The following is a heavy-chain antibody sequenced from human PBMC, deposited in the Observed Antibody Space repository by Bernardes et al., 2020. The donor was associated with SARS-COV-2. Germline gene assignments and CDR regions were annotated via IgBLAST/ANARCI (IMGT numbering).Heavy chain of an antibody. CDR3: ARGTWIELWLGGNWVDP. Sequence: SETLSLTCTVSGASIRSGGDYWTWIRQRPGKGLEWIGYIYYSGNTHYNPSLKSRATISVDTSENQFSLKLSSVTAADTAVYYCARGTWIELWLGGNWVDPWGQGRVVTVSS. V-gene: IGHV4-31*03. D-gene: IGHD5-18*01. J-gene: IGHJ5*02. CDR1: GASIRSGGDY. CDR2: IYYSGNT.